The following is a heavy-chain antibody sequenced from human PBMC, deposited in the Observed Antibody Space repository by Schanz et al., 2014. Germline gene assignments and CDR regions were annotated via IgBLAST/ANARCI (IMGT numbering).Heavy chain of an antibody. J-gene: IGHJ4*02. CDR1: GYTFTSYG. CDR3: ARDAADYYDILTEEDY. D-gene: IGHD3-9*01. Sequence: QIQLVQSGAEVKKPGASVKVSCKASGYTFTSYGISWVRQAPGQGLEWMGWINTGGGDTKYSQNFQGRVTITRDTAASTAYMELSSLRSEDTAVYYCARDAADYYDILTEEDYWGQGTLVTVSS. CDR2: INTGGGDT. V-gene: IGHV1-18*01.